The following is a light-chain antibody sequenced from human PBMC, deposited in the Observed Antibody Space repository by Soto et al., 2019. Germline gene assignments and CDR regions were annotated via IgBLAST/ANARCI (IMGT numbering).Light chain of an antibody. V-gene: IGKV3-15*01. Sequence: EVVLTQSPATLSVSRGDRATLSCRASQTISRNLAWYQQRPGQAPRLLMFGASTRAPGIPARFSGSGSGTEFTLTISSLQSEDFAVYYCQQYNNWPFITFGQGTRLEIK. J-gene: IGKJ5*01. CDR1: QTISRN. CDR3: QQYNNWPFIT. CDR2: GAS.